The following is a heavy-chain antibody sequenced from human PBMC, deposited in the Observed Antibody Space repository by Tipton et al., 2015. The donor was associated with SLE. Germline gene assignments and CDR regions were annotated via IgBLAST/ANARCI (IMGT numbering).Heavy chain of an antibody. CDR3: ARERRIVGATNPFDI. D-gene: IGHD1-26*01. CDR2: IYYSGST. CDR1: GGSFSGYY. V-gene: IGHV4-34*09. Sequence: TLSLTCAVYGGSFSGYYWSWIRQPPGKGLGWIGYIYYSGSTYYNPSLKSRVTISVDTSKDQFTLKLSSVAAADTAVYYCARERRIVGATNPFDIRGQGTMVTVSS. J-gene: IGHJ3*02.